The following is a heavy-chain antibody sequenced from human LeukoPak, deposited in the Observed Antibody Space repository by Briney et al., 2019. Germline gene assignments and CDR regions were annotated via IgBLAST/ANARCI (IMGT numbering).Heavy chain of an antibody. CDR1: GGSISSYY. CDR3: ARDRDYYYYMDV. V-gene: IGHV4-59*01. Sequence: SETLSLTCTVSGGSISSYYWSWIRQPPGKGLEWIGYIYYSGITNYNPSLKSRVTISVDTSKNQFSLKLSPVTAADTAVYYCARDRDYYYYMDVWGKGTTVTVSS. J-gene: IGHJ6*03. CDR2: IYYSGIT.